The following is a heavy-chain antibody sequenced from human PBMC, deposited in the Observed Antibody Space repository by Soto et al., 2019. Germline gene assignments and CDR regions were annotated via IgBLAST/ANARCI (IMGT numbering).Heavy chain of an antibody. D-gene: IGHD3-3*01. CDR3: ARGGQDFWSGPFDY. Sequence: SETLSLTCTVSGGPISSYYCNWIRQPAGKGLEWIGRIDTSGSTNYNPSLKSRVTMSVDTSKQEFSLKLSSVTAADTALYYCARGGQDFWSGPFDYWGRGALVTSPQ. CDR2: IDTSGST. CDR1: GGPISSYY. V-gene: IGHV4-4*07. J-gene: IGHJ4*02.